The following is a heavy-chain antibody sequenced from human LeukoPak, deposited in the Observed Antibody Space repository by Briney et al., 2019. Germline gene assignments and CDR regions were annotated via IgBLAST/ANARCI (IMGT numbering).Heavy chain of an antibody. CDR2: ISASGGTT. CDR3: AKGDVLPRYPTFDY. CDR1: GFTFSSYA. D-gene: IGHD3-9*01. V-gene: IGHV3-23*01. Sequence: GGSLRLSCAASGFTFSSYALSWVRQAPGKGLEWVSVISASGGTTYYADSVKGRFTISRDTSKDTVYLQMHSLRAEDTAVYYCAKGDVLPRYPTFDYWGQRTLVTVSS. J-gene: IGHJ4*02.